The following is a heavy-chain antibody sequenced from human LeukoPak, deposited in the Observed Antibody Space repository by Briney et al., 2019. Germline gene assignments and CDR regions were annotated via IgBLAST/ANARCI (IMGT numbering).Heavy chain of an antibody. D-gene: IGHD2-2*01. CDR2: IYYSGSA. CDR1: GGSLSSSSYY. CDR3: ARETVVVPAAIYY. V-gene: IGHV4-39*07. Sequence: SETLSLTCTVSGGSLSSSSYYWGWIRQPPGKGLEWIGSIYYSGSAYYNPSLKSRVTISVDTSKNQFSLKLSSVTAADTAVYYCARETVVVPAAIYYWGQGTLVTVSS. J-gene: IGHJ4*02.